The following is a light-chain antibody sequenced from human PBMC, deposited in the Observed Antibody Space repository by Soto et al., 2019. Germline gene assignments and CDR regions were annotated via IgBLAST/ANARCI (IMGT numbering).Light chain of an antibody. CDR3: QEYNTWPWT. J-gene: IGKJ1*01. CDR2: GAS. CDR1: QSVNSN. Sequence: ETVMTQSPATLSVSPGESATLSCRASQSVNSNLAWYQQKLGQAPKVLIFGASTRATGIPARFSGSGSGTEFSPTINSLQSEDFAVYYCQEYNTWPWTFGQGTKVDIK. V-gene: IGKV3-15*01.